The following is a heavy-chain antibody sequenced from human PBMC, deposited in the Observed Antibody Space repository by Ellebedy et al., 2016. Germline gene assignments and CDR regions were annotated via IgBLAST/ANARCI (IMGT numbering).Heavy chain of an antibody. CDR3: ARDGIRFLEWVIKYGMDV. Sequence: ASVKVSCKASGGTFSSYPISWVRQAPGQGLEWMGRIIPIFDITIYAQKFQGRVTITADKSTSTAYMELSSLRSEDTAVYYCARDGIRFLEWVIKYGMDVWGLGTTVTVSS. CDR2: IIPIFDIT. CDR1: GGTFSSYP. V-gene: IGHV1-69*04. D-gene: IGHD3-3*01. J-gene: IGHJ6*02.